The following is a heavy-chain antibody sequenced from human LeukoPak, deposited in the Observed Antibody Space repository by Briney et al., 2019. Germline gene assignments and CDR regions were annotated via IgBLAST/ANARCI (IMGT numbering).Heavy chain of an antibody. CDR3: ARVKPAYCGGDCYWYSWFDP. CDR1: GGTFSSFG. V-gene: IGHV1-69*01. J-gene: IGHJ5*02. D-gene: IGHD2-21*02. CDR2: MLPIFGRA. Sequence: ASGKVSLKAFGGTFSSFGISGVGQGPGQGAEWMGGMLPIFGRANYAQKFQGRVTITADESTSTAYMELSSLRSEDTAVYYCARVKPAYCGGDCYWYSWFDPWGQGTLVTVSS.